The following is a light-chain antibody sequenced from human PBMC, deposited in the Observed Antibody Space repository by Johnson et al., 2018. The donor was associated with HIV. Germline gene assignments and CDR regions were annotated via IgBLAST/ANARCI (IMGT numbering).Light chain of an antibody. CDR3: VAWDSSLSAHYV. CDR2: EKN. J-gene: IGLJ1*01. V-gene: IGLV1-51*02. Sequence: QSVLTQPPSVSAAPGQKVTISCSGSNSNIGNNYVSWYQQVPGTAPKLLIYEKNKRPSGIPDRFSASESGTSATLGITGLQTGDAADYYCVAWDSSLSAHYVFGTGTKVTVL. CDR1: NSNIGNNY.